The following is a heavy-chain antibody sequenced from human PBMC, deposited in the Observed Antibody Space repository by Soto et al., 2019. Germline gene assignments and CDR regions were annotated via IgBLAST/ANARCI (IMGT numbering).Heavy chain of an antibody. CDR3: ARGSRWFGGYGMDV. V-gene: IGHV1-8*01. D-gene: IGHD3-10*01. CDR2: MNPNSGHT. CDR1: GYAFTTYD. Sequence: QVQLVQSGAEVKKPGASVKVSCKASGYAFTTYDINWVRQATGQGPEWMGWMNPNSGHTGYAQKFQGRVTVTRDTSINAAYMEMSSLRSEDPAVYDCARGSRWFGGYGMDVWGQGTKVTVSS. J-gene: IGHJ6*02.